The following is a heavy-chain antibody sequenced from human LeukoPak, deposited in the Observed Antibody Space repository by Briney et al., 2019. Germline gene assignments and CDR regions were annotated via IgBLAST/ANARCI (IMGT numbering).Heavy chain of an antibody. CDR3: ASGETIVGATY. Sequence: SETLSLTCTVSGYSISSGYYWGWIGQPPGKGLEWIGSIYHSGSTYYNPSLKSRVTISVDTSKNQFSLKLSSVTAADTAVYYCASGETIVGATYWGQGTLVTVSS. D-gene: IGHD1-26*01. V-gene: IGHV4-38-2*02. CDR1: GYSISSGYY. CDR2: IYHSGST. J-gene: IGHJ4*02.